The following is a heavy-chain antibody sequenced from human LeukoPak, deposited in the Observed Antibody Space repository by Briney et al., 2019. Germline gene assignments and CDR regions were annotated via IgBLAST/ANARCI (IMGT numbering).Heavy chain of an antibody. Sequence: RGSLRLSCAASGFTFSSYGMHWVRQAPGKGLEWVAVIWYDGSNKYYADSVKGRFTISRDNSKNTLYLQMNSLRAEDTAVYYCAKDTGEYSYGYIDYWGQGTLVTVSS. D-gene: IGHD5-18*01. J-gene: IGHJ4*02. CDR3: AKDTGEYSYGYIDY. CDR2: IWYDGSNK. CDR1: GFTFSSYG. V-gene: IGHV3-33*06.